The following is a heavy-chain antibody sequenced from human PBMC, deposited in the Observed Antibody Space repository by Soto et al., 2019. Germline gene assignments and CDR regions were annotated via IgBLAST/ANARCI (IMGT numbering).Heavy chain of an antibody. J-gene: IGHJ6*02. CDR3: AREGTTVDSYYYYGMDV. Sequence: PGGSLRLSCAASGFTFSSYWMSWVRQAPGKGLEWVANIKQDGSEKYYVDSVKGRFTISRDNAKNSLYLQMNSLRAEDTAVYYCAREGTTVDSYYYYGMDVWGQGTTVTVSS. D-gene: IGHD1-1*01. CDR2: IKQDGSEK. CDR1: GFTFSSYW. V-gene: IGHV3-7*03.